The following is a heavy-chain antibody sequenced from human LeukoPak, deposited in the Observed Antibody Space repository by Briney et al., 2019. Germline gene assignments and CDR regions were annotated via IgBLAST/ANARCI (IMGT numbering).Heavy chain of an antibody. Sequence: SETLSLTCAVYGVSFSGYYWSWIRPPPGKGLEWIGEINHSGSTNYNPSLKSRVTISVDTSRNQFSLKLSSVTAADTAVYYCARRVVVPAAIGWFDPWGQGTLVTVSS. J-gene: IGHJ5*02. D-gene: IGHD2-2*02. V-gene: IGHV4-34*01. CDR3: ARRVVVPAAIGWFDP. CDR2: INHSGST. CDR1: GVSFSGYY.